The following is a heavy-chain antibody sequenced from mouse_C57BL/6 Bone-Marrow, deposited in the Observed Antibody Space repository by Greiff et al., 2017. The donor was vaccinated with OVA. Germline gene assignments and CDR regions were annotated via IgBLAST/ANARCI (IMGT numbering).Heavy chain of an antibody. Sequence: EVQGVESGGGLVKPGGSLKLSCAASGFTFSSYTMSWVRQTPEKRLEWVATISGGGGNTYYPDSVKGRFTISRDNAKNTLYLQMSSLRSEDTALYYCARLEFLRGYAMDYWGQGTSVTVSS. CDR2: ISGGGGNT. V-gene: IGHV5-9*01. CDR3: ARLEFLRGYAMDY. J-gene: IGHJ4*01. D-gene: IGHD5-1*01. CDR1: GFTFSSYT.